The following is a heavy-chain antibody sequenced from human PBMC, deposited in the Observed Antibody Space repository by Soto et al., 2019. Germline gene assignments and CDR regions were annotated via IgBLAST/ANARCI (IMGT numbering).Heavy chain of an antibody. Sequence: SETLSLTCTGSGGSISSSSYYWGWIRQPPGKGLEWIGSIYYSGSTYYNPSLKSRVTISVDTSKNQFSLKLSSVTAADTAVYYCARHEWTYYDILTGSYGMDVWGQGTTVTVSS. D-gene: IGHD3-9*01. CDR3: ARHEWTYYDILTGSYGMDV. CDR1: GGSISSSSYY. J-gene: IGHJ6*02. CDR2: IYYSGST. V-gene: IGHV4-39*01.